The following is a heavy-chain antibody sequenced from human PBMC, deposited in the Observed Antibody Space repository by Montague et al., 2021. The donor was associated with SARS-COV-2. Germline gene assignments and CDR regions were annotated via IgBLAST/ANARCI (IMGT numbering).Heavy chain of an antibody. D-gene: IGHD3-3*01. V-gene: IGHV4-34*01. Sequence: SETLSLTCAVYGGSLSGYYWSWIRQPPGKGPEWIGEINHSGSTNYNPSRKSRVTISVDTSKNQFSLKLSPVTAADTAVYYCARGRTDLGAYYNFWSGYYWSGQNWFDPCGQGTLVTVSS. CDR1: GGSLSGYY. CDR3: ARGRTDLGAYYNFWSGYYWSGQNWFDP. CDR2: INHSGST. J-gene: IGHJ5*02.